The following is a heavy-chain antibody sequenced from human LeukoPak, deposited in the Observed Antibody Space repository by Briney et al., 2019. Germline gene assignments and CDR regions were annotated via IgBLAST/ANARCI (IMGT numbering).Heavy chain of an antibody. CDR3: AKDYHRYSYGLD. D-gene: IGHD5-18*01. CDR2: ISSSGSTT. V-gene: IGHV3-11*01. CDR1: GFTFSDYY. Sequence: PGGSLRLSCAASGFTFSDYYMSWSRQAPGKGLEWGSYISSSGSTTYYADSVKGRFTISRDTAKNSLYLQMSSLRAEDTAVYYCAKDYHRYSYGLDWGQGTLVTVSS. J-gene: IGHJ4*02.